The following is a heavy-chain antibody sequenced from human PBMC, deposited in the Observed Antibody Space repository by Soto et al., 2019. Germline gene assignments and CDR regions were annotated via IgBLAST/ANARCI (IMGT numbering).Heavy chain of an antibody. Sequence: QITLKESGPTLVKPTQTLTLTCTFSGFSLSSTRMAVGWIRQPPGKALEWLALICWEDDKRYSPFLKSRLTITNDTPKTQVVLTTSNMDPVDTARYYCAHIVVAGLGYYFDYWGQGTLVTVSS. CDR2: ICWEDDK. CDR1: GFSLSSTRMA. D-gene: IGHD6-19*01. CDR3: AHIVVAGLGYYFDY. V-gene: IGHV2-5*02. J-gene: IGHJ4*02.